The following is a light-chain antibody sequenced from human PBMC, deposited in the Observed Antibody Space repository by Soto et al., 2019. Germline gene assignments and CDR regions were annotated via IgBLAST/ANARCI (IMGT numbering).Light chain of an antibody. CDR2: WAS. CDR3: KQYYTTPHT. V-gene: IGKV4-1*01. CDR1: QTVFYSSNSKNY. Sequence: DIVMTQSPDSLAVSLGERATINCKSSQTVFYSSNSKNYLAWYQQKPGQPPKLLIYWASSRESGVPDRFSGSGSGTDFTLTISSLQAEDVAVYYCKQYYTTPHTFGGGTKVEIK. J-gene: IGKJ4*01.